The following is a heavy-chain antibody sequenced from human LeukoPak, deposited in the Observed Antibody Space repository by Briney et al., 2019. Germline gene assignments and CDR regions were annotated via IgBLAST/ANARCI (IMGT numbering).Heavy chain of an antibody. Sequence: SETLSLTCTVSGGSISSSYWSWIRQPPGKGLEWIGYIYYSGSTNYNPSLKSRVTISVDTSKNQFSLKVSSVTAADTAVYYCARDSSGLNWFDPWGQGTLVTVPS. CDR2: IYYSGST. J-gene: IGHJ5*02. CDR1: GGSISSSY. D-gene: IGHD6-19*01. V-gene: IGHV4-59*01. CDR3: ARDSSGLNWFDP.